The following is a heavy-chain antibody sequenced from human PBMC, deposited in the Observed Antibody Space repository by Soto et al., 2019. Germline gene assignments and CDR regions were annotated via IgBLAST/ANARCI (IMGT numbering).Heavy chain of an antibody. V-gene: IGHV4-39*02. J-gene: IGHJ1*01. Sequence: SLPQSHPKSVSGDKIISVGDYWGWIQRPPGKGLEWIGTIYYSGDTYYNPSLKSRVTISVDTSKNQFSLRLRSVTAADKAVYYCARDFGTFYAESSVRDYSTFFAFWGKGTQVPVTS. CDR2: IYYSGDT. D-gene: IGHD3-22*01. CDR1: GDKIISVGDY. CDR3: ARDFGTFYAESSVRDYSTFFAF.